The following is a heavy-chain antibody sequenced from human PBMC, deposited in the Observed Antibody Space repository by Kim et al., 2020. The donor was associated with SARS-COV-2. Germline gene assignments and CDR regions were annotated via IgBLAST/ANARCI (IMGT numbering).Heavy chain of an antibody. CDR1: GYSISSGYY. CDR3: ARTPLIARSGSYKFDP. Sequence: SETLSHTCTVSGYSISSGYYWGWIRQPPGKGLEWIGSIYHSGSTYYNPSLKSRVTISVDTSKNQFSLKLSSVTAADTAVYYCARTPLIARSGSYKFDPWGQGTLVTVSS. CDR2: IYHSGST. J-gene: IGHJ5*02. D-gene: IGHD3-10*01. V-gene: IGHV4-38-2*02.